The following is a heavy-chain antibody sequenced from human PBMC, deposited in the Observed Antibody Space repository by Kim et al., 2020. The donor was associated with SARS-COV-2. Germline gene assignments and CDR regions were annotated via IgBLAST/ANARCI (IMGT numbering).Heavy chain of an antibody. CDR3: ARELKYYYDSSGYFGMGGLFDP. CDR1: GYTFTSYG. Sequence: ASVKVSCKASGYTFTSYGISWVRQAPGQGLEWMGWISAYNGNTNYAQKLQGRVTMTTDTSTSTAYMELRSLRSDDTAVYYCARELKYYYDSSGYFGMGGLFDPWGQGTLVTVSS. D-gene: IGHD3-22*01. CDR2: ISAYNGNT. V-gene: IGHV1-18*01. J-gene: IGHJ5*02.